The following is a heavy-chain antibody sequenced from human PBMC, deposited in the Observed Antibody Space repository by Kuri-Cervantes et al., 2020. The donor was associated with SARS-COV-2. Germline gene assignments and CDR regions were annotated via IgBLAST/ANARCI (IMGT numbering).Heavy chain of an antibody. CDR3: ARAGRWLQSTPFDY. J-gene: IGHJ4*02. CDR2: ISSSGSYI. V-gene: IGHV3-21*01. D-gene: IGHD5-24*01. CDR1: GFTFSSYS. Sequence: GGSLRLSCAASGFTFSSYSMNWVRQAPGKGLEWVSSISSSGSYIYYADSVKGRFTISRDNAKNSLCLQMNSLRAEDTAVYYCARAGRWLQSTPFDYWGQGTLVTVSS.